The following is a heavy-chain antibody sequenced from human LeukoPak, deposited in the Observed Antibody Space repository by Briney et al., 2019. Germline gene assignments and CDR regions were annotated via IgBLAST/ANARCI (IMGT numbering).Heavy chain of an antibody. D-gene: IGHD3-10*01. Sequence: SETLSLTCTVSGYSISNGYYWGWIRQPPGKGLEWIGSIYYSGSIYYNPSLKSRVTISVDTSKNQFSLKLSSVTAADAAVYYCARVKEEGSLPIDYWGQGTLVTVSS. CDR1: GYSISNGYY. J-gene: IGHJ4*02. CDR3: ARVKEEGSLPIDY. CDR2: IYYSGSI. V-gene: IGHV4-38-2*02.